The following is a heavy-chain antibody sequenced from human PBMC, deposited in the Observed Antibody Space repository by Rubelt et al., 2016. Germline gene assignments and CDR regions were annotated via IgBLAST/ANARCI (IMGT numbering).Heavy chain of an antibody. CDR3: ARHDTGSFLFDF. Sequence: QVQLQQWGAGLLKPSETLSLTCAVYGGSFSGYSWTWIRQPPGKGLEWLGEIDHSGNTDYIPSLKSRVSISVDTSKKQISLKMSSVTAADTAVHYCARHDTGSFLFDFWGQGTPVTVSS. D-gene: IGHD1-26*01. J-gene: IGHJ4*02. CDR1: GGSFSGYS. CDR2: IDHSGNT. V-gene: IGHV4-34*01.